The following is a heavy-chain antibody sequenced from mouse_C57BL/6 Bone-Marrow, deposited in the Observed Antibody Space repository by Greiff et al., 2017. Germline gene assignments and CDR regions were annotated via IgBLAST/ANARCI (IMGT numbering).Heavy chain of an antibody. J-gene: IGHJ1*03. D-gene: IGHD3-2*02. CDR1: GFSLTSYG. V-gene: IGHV2-2*01. CDR3: ARQLRLRYFDV. Sequence: VQLVESGPGLVQPSQSLSITCTVSGFSLTSYGVHWVRQSPGKGLEWLGVIWSGGSTDYNAAFISRLSISKDNSKSQVFFKMNSLQADDTAIYYCARQLRLRYFDVWGTGTTVTVSS. CDR2: IWSGGST.